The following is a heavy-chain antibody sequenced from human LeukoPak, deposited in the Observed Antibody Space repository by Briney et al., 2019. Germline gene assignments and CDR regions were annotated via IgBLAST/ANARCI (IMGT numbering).Heavy chain of an antibody. CDR2: TYYRSKWSN. CDR1: GGIVSSSLAT. J-gene: IGHJ1*01. V-gene: IGHV6-1*01. Sequence: SQTLSLTCVSYGGIVSSSLATWNWIRQSPSRGLEWLGSTYYRSKWSNDYAVSVNSRLTINPDTSKNYFSLQLRFVTPEDTALFFCASALDVVYDHWAQGTLVTVSS. D-gene: IGHD2/OR15-2a*01. CDR3: ASALDVVYDH.